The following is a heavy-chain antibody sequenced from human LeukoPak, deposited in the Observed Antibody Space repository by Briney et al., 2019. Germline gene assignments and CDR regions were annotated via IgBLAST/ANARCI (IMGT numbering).Heavy chain of an antibody. D-gene: IGHD4-17*01. Sequence: PSDTLSFTCGVSGTSFTSYYWSWIRQTPGKGLEWIGEVNHSGYTNMNPSLKSRVAISVDTSKNQFSLMMTSVTAADTAVYFCARMTTGHDYWGQGTLVTVSS. CDR2: VNHSGYT. V-gene: IGHV4-34*01. CDR3: ARMTTGHDY. J-gene: IGHJ4*02. CDR1: GTSFTSYY.